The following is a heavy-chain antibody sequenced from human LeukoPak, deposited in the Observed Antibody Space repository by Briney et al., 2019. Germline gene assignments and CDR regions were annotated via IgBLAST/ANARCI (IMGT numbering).Heavy chain of an antibody. Sequence: PSETLSLTCTVPGGSISSYYWSWIRQPPGRGLEWIGYIYYSGSTNYDPSLKSRVTISVDTSKNQFSLKLSSVTAADTAVYYCASRSSIWSGYQDTLYYFDSWGQGTLVTVSS. D-gene: IGHD3-3*01. V-gene: IGHV4-59*01. CDR2: IYYSGST. CDR1: GGSISSYY. CDR3: ASRSSIWSGYQDTLYYFDS. J-gene: IGHJ4*02.